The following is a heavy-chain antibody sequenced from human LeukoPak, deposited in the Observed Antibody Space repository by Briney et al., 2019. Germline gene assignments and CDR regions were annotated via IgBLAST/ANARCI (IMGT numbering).Heavy chain of an antibody. CDR1: AGSVGNYY. D-gene: IGHD5-24*01. CDR3: ARSGPRRDGNNLDY. J-gene: IGHJ4*02. V-gene: IGHV4-59*02. CDR2: IHSSGTT. Sequence: PSETLSLTCTVSAGSVGNYYWSWIRQPPGKGLEWIGYIHSSGTTYYHPSLKSRATISIDTSKNQFSLKLSSVTAADTAVYYCARSGPRRDGNNLDYWGQGTLVTVSS.